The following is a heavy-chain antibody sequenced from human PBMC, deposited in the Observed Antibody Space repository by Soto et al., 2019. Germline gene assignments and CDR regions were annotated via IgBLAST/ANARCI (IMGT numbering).Heavy chain of an antibody. V-gene: IGHV3-9*01. J-gene: IGHJ2*01. CDR2: ISWNSGSI. D-gene: IGHD3-16*01. CDR1: GFSFDEYA. CDR3: AKVWGGAGDWYFDL. Sequence: EMQLVESGGGLVQPGRSLRLSCAASGFSFDEYAMHWVRQAPGMGLKWVSGISWNSGSIAYVDSVKGRFTVSRDNAKRALYLQMNSLRPEDTALYYCAKVWGGAGDWYFDLWGRGTLVTVSS.